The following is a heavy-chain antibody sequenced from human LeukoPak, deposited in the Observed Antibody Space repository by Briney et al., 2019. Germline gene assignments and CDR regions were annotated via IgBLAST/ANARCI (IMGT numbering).Heavy chain of an antibody. V-gene: IGHV4-59*11. CDR2: IYFSGTS. D-gene: IGHD3-10*02. CDR1: GGAITNHY. Sequence: ASETLPLTCTVLGGAITNHYWSWLRQPPGKRLEWIGNIYFSGTSNYNPSLKNRVSLSIDTSRKQVSLKLASVTADDTAVYYCARDVLGGEDYWGQGTLVTVSS. CDR3: ARDVLGGEDY. J-gene: IGHJ4*02.